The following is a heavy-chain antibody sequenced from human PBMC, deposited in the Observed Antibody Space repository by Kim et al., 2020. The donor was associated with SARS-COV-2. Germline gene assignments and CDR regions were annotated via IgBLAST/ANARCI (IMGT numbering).Heavy chain of an antibody. V-gene: IGHV3-21*01. CDR3: ARGSVVDGSYFGDPNDI. CDR2: ISSSSSYI. J-gene: IGHJ3*02. CDR1: GFTFSSYS. D-gene: IGHD1-26*01. Sequence: GGSLRLSCAASGFTFSSYSMNWVRQAPGKGLEWVSSISSSSSYIYYADSVKGRFTISRDNAKNSLYLQMNSLRAEDTAVYYCARGSVVDGSYFGDPNDIWGQGTMVTVSS.